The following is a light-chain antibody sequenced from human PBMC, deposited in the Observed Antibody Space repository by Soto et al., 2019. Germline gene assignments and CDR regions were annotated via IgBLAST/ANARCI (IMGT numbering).Light chain of an antibody. CDR2: TAS. Sequence: DIQMTQSPSSLSGSVGERVTITCRASQGISNYLAWYQQKPGKVPKLLIYTASTLQSGVPSRFSASGSGTDFTLTISSLQPEDVATYYCQNYNSAPQLTFGGGTKVEIK. CDR3: QNYNSAPQLT. V-gene: IGKV1-27*01. J-gene: IGKJ4*01. CDR1: QGISNY.